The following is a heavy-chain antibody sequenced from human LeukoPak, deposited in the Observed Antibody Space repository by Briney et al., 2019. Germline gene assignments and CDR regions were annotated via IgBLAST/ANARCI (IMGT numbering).Heavy chain of an antibody. CDR2: IFYSGST. D-gene: IGHD2/OR15-2a*01. V-gene: IGHV4-39*07. CDR3: ARLSMSNDAEYFQH. Sequence: SETLSLTCTVSGGSISSSSYYWGWIRQPPGKGLEWIGSIFYSGSTYYNPSLSSRVSMSVDTSKNQFSLKVTSVTAADTAVYYCARLSMSNDAEYFQHWGQGTLVTVSS. J-gene: IGHJ1*01. CDR1: GGSISSSSYY.